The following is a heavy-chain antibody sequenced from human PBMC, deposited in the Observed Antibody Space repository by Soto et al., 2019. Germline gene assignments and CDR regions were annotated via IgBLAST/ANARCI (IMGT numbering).Heavy chain of an antibody. J-gene: IGHJ4*02. V-gene: IGHV5-51*01. Sequence: GESLKISCKGSGYTFTSYWIGWVRQMPGKGLEWMGIIYPGDSDTRYSPSFQGQVTISADKSISTAYLQWSSLKASDTAMYFCARRGAHYSPFPEQFDYWGQGTQVTVSS. CDR1: GYTFTSYW. CDR3: ARRGAHYSPFPEQFDY. D-gene: IGHD2-21*01. CDR2: IYPGDSDT.